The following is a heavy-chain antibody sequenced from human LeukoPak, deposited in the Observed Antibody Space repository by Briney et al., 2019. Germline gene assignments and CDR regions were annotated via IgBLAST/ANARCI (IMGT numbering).Heavy chain of an antibody. J-gene: IGHJ6*03. D-gene: IGHD3-3*01. CDR2: INPSSGGT. CDR3: ARDRGIFGVVIAYYYMDV. CDR1: GYTFTGYY. V-gene: IGHV1-2*02. Sequence: ASVKVSCKASGYTFTGYYMHWVRQAPGQGLEWMGWINPSSGGTNYAQKFQGRVTMTRDTSISTAYMELSRLRSDDTAVYYCARDRGIFGVVIAYYYMDVWGKGTTVTVSS.